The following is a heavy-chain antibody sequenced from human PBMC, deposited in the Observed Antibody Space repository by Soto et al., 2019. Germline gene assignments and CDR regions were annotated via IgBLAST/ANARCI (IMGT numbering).Heavy chain of an antibody. CDR3: ARDRLAAPAYYLDY. J-gene: IGHJ4*02. CDR2: ISYNGVSN. D-gene: IGHD6-25*01. CDR1: GFTFSGHG. Sequence: QEQLVESGGGVVQPGRSLRLSCVASGFTFSGHGMHWVRQTPGKGLEWVAVISYNGVSNYYVDSVEGRFTISRDNSKNTLYLEMNSLRAEDTAVYYCARDRLAAPAYYLDYWGQGTLVTVSS. V-gene: IGHV3-30*03.